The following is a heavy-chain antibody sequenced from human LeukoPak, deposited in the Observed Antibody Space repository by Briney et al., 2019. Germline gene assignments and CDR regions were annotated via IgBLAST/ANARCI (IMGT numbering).Heavy chain of an antibody. Sequence: ASVKVSCKASGGTFSSYAISWVRQAPGQGLEWMGRIIPILGIANYAQKFQGRVTITADKSTSTAYMELSSLRSEDTAVYYCARDRGAAAGTAYGMDVWGQGTTVTVSS. V-gene: IGHV1-69*04. J-gene: IGHJ6*02. D-gene: IGHD6-13*01. CDR3: ARDRGAAAGTAYGMDV. CDR1: GGTFSSYA. CDR2: IIPILGIA.